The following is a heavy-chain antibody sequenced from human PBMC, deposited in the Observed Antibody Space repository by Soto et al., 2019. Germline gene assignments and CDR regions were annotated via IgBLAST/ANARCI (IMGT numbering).Heavy chain of an antibody. J-gene: IGHJ4*02. CDR2: ISSSSSYI. D-gene: IGHD2-15*01. Sequence: PGGSLRLSCAASGFTFSSYSMNWVRQAPGKGLEWVSSISSSSSYIYYADSVKGRFTISRDESKNTLYLQMTSLRTEDTAVYFCSTIAVVTPGFDYWGQGTRVTVSS. CDR1: GFTFSSYS. CDR3: STIAVVTPGFDY. V-gene: IGHV3-21*03.